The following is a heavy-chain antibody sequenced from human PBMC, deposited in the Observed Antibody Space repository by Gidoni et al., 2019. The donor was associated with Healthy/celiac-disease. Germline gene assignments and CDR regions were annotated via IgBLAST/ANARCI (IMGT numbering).Heavy chain of an antibody. Sequence: QVQLLVSGGGVVQPGRSLSLSCAASGFTFSSYGMHWVRQAPGKGLEWVAVISYDGSNKYYADSVKGRFTISRDNSKNTLYLQMNSLRAEDTAVYYCAKAHSSGWYEYFQHWGKGTLVTVSS. CDR3: AKAHSSGWYEYFQH. V-gene: IGHV3-30*18. D-gene: IGHD6-19*01. CDR2: ISYDGSNK. CDR1: GFTFSSYG. J-gene: IGHJ1*01.